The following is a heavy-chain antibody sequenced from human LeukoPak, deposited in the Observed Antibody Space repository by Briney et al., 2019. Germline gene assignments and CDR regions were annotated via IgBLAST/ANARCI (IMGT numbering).Heavy chain of an antibody. CDR3: ARRVAGYCSSTSCRANWFDP. CDR2: VYPGDSDT. J-gene: IGHJ5*02. CDR1: GYSFTSYW. Sequence: GESLKISCKGSGYSFTSYWIGWVRQMPGKGLEWMGIVYPGDSDTRYSPSFQGQVTISADKSISTAYLQWSSLKASDTAMYYCARRVAGYCSSTSCRANWFDPWGQGTLVTVSS. V-gene: IGHV5-51*01. D-gene: IGHD2-2*01.